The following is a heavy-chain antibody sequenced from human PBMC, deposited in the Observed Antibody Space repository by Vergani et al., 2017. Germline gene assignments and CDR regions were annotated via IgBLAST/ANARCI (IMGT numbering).Heavy chain of an antibody. CDR1: VGTFSSYA. Sequence: QVQLMQSGAEVKKPGSSVKVSCKASVGTFSSYAISWVRQAPGQGLECMGRVITIFGTANYAQKFQGRVTITADESTSTAYMELGCLRSEDTPVYYCASTYYDMSAGLAYYYYGMDVWGQGSTVTVSS. J-gene: IGHJ6*02. CDR2: VITIFGTA. CDR3: ASTYYDMSAGLAYYYYGMDV. V-gene: IGHV1-69*13. D-gene: IGHD3-9*01.